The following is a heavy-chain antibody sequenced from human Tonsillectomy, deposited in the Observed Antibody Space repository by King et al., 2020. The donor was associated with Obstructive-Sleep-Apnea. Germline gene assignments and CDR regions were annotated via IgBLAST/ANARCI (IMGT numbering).Heavy chain of an antibody. Sequence: VQLVESGGGVVQPGRSLRLSCAASGFTFSSYGMHWVRQAPGKGLEWVAFIRYDGSNKYYADSVKGRFTISRDNSKNTLYLQMNSLRAEDTAVYYCAKDAPDYYDSSGYYSSFDLWGCGTLVTVSS. V-gene: IGHV3-30*02. CDR3: AKDAPDYYDSSGYYSSFDL. CDR1: GFTFSSYG. CDR2: IRYDGSNK. J-gene: IGHJ2*01. D-gene: IGHD3-22*01.